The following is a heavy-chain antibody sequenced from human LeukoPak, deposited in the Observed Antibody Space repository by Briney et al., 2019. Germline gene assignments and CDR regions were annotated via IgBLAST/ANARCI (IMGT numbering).Heavy chain of an antibody. D-gene: IGHD3-22*01. J-gene: IGHJ6*02. CDR3: ARAQYYYNSDLGAYYYYAMDV. Sequence: GGSLRLSCAASGFTFSSYGMHWVRQAPGKGLEWVAVISYDGSNKYYADSVKGRFTISRDNSKNTLYLQMNSLTAEDTAVYYCARAQYYYNSDLGAYYYYAMDVWGQGTTVTVSS. V-gene: IGHV3-30*03. CDR2: ISYDGSNK. CDR1: GFTFSSYG.